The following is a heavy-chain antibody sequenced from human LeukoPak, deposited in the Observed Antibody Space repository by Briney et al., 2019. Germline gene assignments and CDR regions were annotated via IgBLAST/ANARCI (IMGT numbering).Heavy chain of an antibody. CDR3: ARDLGSGWPFDY. J-gene: IGHJ4*02. D-gene: IGHD6-19*01. Sequence: ASVKVSCKESGYTFTSYAMHWVRQAPGQRLEWMGWINAGNGNTKYSQKFQGRVTITRDTSASTAYMELSSLRSEDTAVYYCARDLGSGWPFDYWGQETLVTVSS. CDR2: INAGNGNT. CDR1: GYTFTSYA. V-gene: IGHV1-3*01.